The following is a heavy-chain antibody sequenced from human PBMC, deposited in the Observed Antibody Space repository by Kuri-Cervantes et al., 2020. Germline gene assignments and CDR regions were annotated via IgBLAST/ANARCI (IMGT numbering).Heavy chain of an antibody. D-gene: IGHD6-13*01. CDR1: GGSISSGGYY. CDR2: IYYSGST. CDR3: ARANFWYGNYFDY. J-gene: IGHJ4*02. V-gene: IGHV4-31*03. Sequence: SETLSLTCTVSGGSISSGGYYWSWIRQHPGKGLEWIGYIYYSGSTYYNPSLKSRVTMSVDTSRNQFSLKLSSVTAADTAVYYCARANFWYGNYFDYWGQGTLVTVSS.